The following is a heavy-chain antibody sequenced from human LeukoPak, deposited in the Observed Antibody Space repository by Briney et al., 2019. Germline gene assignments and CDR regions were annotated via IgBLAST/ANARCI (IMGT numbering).Heavy chain of an antibody. J-gene: IGHJ4*02. D-gene: IGHD3-16*01. CDR2: IYFSGST. Sequence: SETLSLTCTVSGGSITSSSYYWGWISQPPGKGLEWIGIIYFSGSTYCNPSLKSRVTISVDTSKNQFSLKLSSVTAADTAVYYCARRRFGDSALDYWGQGTMVSVSS. CDR3: ARRRFGDSALDY. CDR1: GGSITSSSYY. V-gene: IGHV4-39*01.